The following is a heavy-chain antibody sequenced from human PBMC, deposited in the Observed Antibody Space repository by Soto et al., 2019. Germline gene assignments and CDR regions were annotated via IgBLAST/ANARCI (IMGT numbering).Heavy chain of an antibody. CDR1: GYTFTDYG. Sequence: QVQLVQSGAEMKKPGASVKVSCKASGYTFTDYGISWVRQAPGQGLEWMGWISDFDGDINYAQKFLGRVTMTTDTSTTTAYMELRGLTSDDAAVYYCARDYDRWGEDGFDPWGQGTLVIVSS. CDR3: ARDYDRWGEDGFDP. V-gene: IGHV1-18*01. D-gene: IGHD3-16*01. CDR2: ISDFDGDI. J-gene: IGHJ5*02.